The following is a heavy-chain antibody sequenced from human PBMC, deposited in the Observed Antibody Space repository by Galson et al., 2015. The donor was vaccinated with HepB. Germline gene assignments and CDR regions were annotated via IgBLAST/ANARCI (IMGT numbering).Heavy chain of an antibody. D-gene: IGHD3-22*01. V-gene: IGHV3-11*06. Sequence: SCAASGFTFSDYYVSWIRQAPEKGLEWVSYISSSSSYTNYADSVKGRFTISRDNAKNSLYLQMNSLRAEDTAVYYCAKTYYYDSSGYYSRWYFDLWGRGTLVTVSS. CDR2: ISSSSSYT. CDR3: AKTYYYDSSGYYSRWYFDL. J-gene: IGHJ2*01. CDR1: GFTFSDYY.